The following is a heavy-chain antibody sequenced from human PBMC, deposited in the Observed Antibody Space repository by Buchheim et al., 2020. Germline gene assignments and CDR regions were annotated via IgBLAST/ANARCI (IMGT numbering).Heavy chain of an antibody. CDR3: ARLRATGGPYFDY. CDR1: GFTFSSYS. D-gene: IGHD1-26*01. CDR2: ISSSSSTI. Sequence: EVQLVESGGGLVQPGGSLRLSCAASGFTFSSYSMNWVRQAPGKGLEWVSYISSSSSTIYYADSVKGRFTISRDNATNSLYLQMNSLRAEDTAVYYCARLRATGGPYFDYWGQGTL. J-gene: IGHJ4*02. V-gene: IGHV3-48*01.